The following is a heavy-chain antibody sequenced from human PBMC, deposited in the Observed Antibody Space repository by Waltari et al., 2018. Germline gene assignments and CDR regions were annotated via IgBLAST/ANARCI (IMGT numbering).Heavy chain of an antibody. J-gene: IGHJ6*02. D-gene: IGHD4-17*01. CDR3: AGVVDYGDLYLYFYGLDV. V-gene: IGHV3-7*01. Sequence: DSVKGRFTISRDNAKNSLYLQLTSLRAEDTAVYYCAGVVDYGDLYLYFYGLDVWGQGTTVAVSS.